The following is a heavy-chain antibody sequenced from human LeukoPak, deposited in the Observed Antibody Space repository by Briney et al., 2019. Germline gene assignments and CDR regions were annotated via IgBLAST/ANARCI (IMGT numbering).Heavy chain of an antibody. CDR2: IFPSDSDT. D-gene: IGHD3-16*01. CDR1: GYNFATYW. J-gene: IGHJ4*02. CDR3: ARQAGLGYYFDY. Sequence: GESLKISCKGSGYNFATYWIGWVRQKPGKGLEWMGIIFPSDSDTRYSPSLPGQVTISADKSITTAYLQWSSLKASDTAKYYCARQAGLGYYFDYWGQGTLVTVSS. V-gene: IGHV5-51*01.